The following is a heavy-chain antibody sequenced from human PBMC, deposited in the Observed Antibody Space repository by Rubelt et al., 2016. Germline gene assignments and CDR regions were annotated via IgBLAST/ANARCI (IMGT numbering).Heavy chain of an antibody. CDR1: GYSISSGYY. CDR3: ARDYRSGIAPQNWFDP. CDR2: IYHSGSP. V-gene: IGHV4-38-2*02. D-gene: IGHD6-13*01. Sequence: QVQLQESGPGLVKPSETLSLTCTVSGYSISSGYYWGWIRQPPGKGLGWIGSIYHSGSPYYNPSHTGRGPISDGPSRNQCCWKLSSGTAADTAVYYCARDYRSGIAPQNWFDPWGQGTLVTVSS. J-gene: IGHJ5*02.